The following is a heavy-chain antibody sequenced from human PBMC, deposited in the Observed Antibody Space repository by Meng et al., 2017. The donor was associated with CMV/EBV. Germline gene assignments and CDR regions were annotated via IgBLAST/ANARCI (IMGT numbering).Heavy chain of an antibody. V-gene: IGHV4-39*01. J-gene: IGHJ4*02. CDR2: IYYSGST. CDR3: ARLYGYCDY. D-gene: IGHD5/OR15-5a*01. Sequence: SCTVSGGSISSSSYYWGWIRQPPGKGLEWIGSIYYSGSTYYNPSLKSRVTISVDTSKNQFSLKLSSVTAADTAVYYCARLYGYCDYWGQGTLVTVSS. CDR1: GGSISSSSYY.